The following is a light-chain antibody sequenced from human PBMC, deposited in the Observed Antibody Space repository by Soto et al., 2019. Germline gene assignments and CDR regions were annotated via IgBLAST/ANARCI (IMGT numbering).Light chain of an antibody. CDR3: CSYAGSYTHV. CDR2: EVS. Sequence: QSVLTQPASVSGSPGQSITISCTGTSSDVGGYNYVSWYQQHPGKGPKLMIYEVSNRPSGVSNRFSGSKSGNTATLTISGLQTDDEADYYCCSYAGSYTHVFGTGTKVTVL. J-gene: IGLJ1*01. CDR1: SSDVGGYNY. V-gene: IGLV2-14*03.